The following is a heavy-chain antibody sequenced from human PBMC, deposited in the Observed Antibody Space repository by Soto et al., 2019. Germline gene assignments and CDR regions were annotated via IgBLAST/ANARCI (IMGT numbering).Heavy chain of an antibody. CDR3: ARTTVVSGTPDVDY. V-gene: IGHV3-30-3*01. Sequence: QVQLVESGGGVVPPGRSLRLSCAASGFTFSSFTMHWVRQAPGKGLEWVAVISYDDGDNKYYADSVQGRFTISRDNSKNTLYLQMNSLRPEDTAVYYCARTTVVSGTPDVDYWGQGTLVTVSS. CDR2: ISYDDGDNK. CDR1: GFTFSSFT. J-gene: IGHJ4*02. D-gene: IGHD4-4*01.